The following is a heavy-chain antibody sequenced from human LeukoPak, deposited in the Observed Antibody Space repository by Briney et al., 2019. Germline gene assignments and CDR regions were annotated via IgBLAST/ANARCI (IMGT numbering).Heavy chain of an antibody. Sequence: ASVKVSCKASGGTFSSYAISWVRQAPGQGLEWMGGIIPIFGTANYAQKFQGRVTITADESTSTAYMELSSLRSEDTAVYYCARERVRGVIIAYYYYGMDVWAKGPRSPSP. D-gene: IGHD3-10*01. CDR2: IIPIFGTA. J-gene: IGHJ6*02. CDR1: GGTFSSYA. V-gene: IGHV1-69*13. CDR3: ARERVRGVIIAYYYYGMDV.